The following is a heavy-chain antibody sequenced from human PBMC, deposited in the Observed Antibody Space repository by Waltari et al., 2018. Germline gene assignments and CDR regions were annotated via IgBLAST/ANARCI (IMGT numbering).Heavy chain of an antibody. J-gene: IGHJ4*02. Sequence: QLQLQESGPGLVKPSETLSLTCTVSGGSISSSSYYWGWIRQPPGKGLEWIGSIYYSGSTYSNPSLKSRVTISVDTSKNQFSLKLSSVTAADTAVYYCARRLRVNYFDYWGQGTLVTVSS. D-gene: IGHD5-12*01. CDR3: ARRLRVNYFDY. CDR2: IYYSGST. CDR1: GGSISSSSYY. V-gene: IGHV4-39*01.